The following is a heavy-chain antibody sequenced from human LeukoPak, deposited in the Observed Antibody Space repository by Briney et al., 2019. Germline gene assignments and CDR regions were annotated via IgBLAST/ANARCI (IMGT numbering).Heavy chain of an antibody. V-gene: IGHV4-39*01. J-gene: IGHJ3*02. CDR1: GGSIISSDYH. CDR3: ARHFCRGPAKRVFDI. Sequence: SETLSLTCTVSGGSIISSDYHWGRVRQPPGKGLEWIGTISYSGSTDYNPSLRSRVTISVDTSNNQFSLRLGSVTAADTAVYHCARHFCRGPAKRVFDIWGQGTMVTVSS. CDR2: ISYSGST. D-gene: IGHD2-15*01.